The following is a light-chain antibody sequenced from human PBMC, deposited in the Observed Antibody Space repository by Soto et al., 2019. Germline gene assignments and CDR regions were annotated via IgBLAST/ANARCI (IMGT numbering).Light chain of an antibody. CDR1: RNLSRN. Sequence: EMVMTQSPATLSVSPGERATLSCRASRNLSRNLAWYQQQPGQAPRLLIFYASTRATGIPARFSGSGSGTDFTLTIRSLQSEDFAVYYCQQYDKWPRTFGQGTKLEIK. CDR3: QQYDKWPRT. V-gene: IGKV3-15*01. J-gene: IGKJ2*01. CDR2: YAS.